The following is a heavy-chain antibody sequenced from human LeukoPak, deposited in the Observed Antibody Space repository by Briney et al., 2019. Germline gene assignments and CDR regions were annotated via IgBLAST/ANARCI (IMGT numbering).Heavy chain of an antibody. J-gene: IGHJ4*02. Sequence: SETLSLTCAVSGYSISSGYYWGWIRQPPGKGLEWIGSIYHSGSTYYNPSLKSRVTISVDTSKNQFSLKLSSVTAADTAVYYCARQSSTSSYRDWGQGTLVTVSS. V-gene: IGHV4-38-2*01. CDR2: IYHSGST. CDR1: GYSISSGYY. CDR3: ARQSSTSSYRD. D-gene: IGHD2-2*02.